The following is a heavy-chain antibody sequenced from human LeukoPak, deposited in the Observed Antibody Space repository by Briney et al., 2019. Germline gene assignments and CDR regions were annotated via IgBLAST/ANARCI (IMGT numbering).Heavy chain of an antibody. CDR1: GGSISSYY. Sequence: SETLSLTCTVSGGSISSYYWSWIRQPPGKGLEGIGYIYYSGSTNYNPSLKSRVTTSLDTSKNQCSLKLSSVTAADTAVYYCARGIVGANAYFDYWGQGTLVTVSS. J-gene: IGHJ4*02. CDR3: ARGIVGANAYFDY. CDR2: IYYSGST. V-gene: IGHV4-59*01. D-gene: IGHD1-26*01.